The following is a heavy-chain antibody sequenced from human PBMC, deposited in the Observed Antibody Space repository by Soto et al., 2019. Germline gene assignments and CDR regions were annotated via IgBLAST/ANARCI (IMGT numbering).Heavy chain of an antibody. CDR3: PRGPDGSSSSSRYYWYFDL. D-gene: IGHD6-6*01. V-gene: IGHV1-69*01. Sequence: QVQLVQSGAEVKKPGSSVKVSCKASGGTFSSYAISWVRQAPGQGLEWMGGIIPIFGTANYAQKFQGRVTITADESTSTAYMELSSLRSEDTAVYYCPRGPDGSSSSSRYYWYFDLWGRGTLVTVSS. CDR1: GGTFSSYA. J-gene: IGHJ2*01. CDR2: IIPIFGTA.